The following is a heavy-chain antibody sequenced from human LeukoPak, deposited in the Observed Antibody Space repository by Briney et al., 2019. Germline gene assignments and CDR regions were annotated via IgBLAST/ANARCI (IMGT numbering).Heavy chain of an antibody. CDR2: IKQDGSEK. J-gene: IGHJ4*02. Sequence: GGSLRLSCAASGITFNRYWMSWARQAPGKGLEWVANIKQDGSEKYYVDSVEGRFTISRDNAKDSLFLQMNSLRAEDTAVYYCATWGPDYWGQGTLVTVSS. V-gene: IGHV3-7*01. D-gene: IGHD7-27*01. CDR3: ATWGPDY. CDR1: GITFNRYW.